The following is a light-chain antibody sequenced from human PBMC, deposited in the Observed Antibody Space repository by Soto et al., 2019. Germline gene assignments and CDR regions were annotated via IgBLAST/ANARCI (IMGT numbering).Light chain of an antibody. J-gene: IGKJ5*01. CDR2: EAS. CDR3: QHYDSYSIT. CDR1: QSINSC. Sequence: DIQMTQSPSTLSASVGDRVTITCRASQSINSCLAWYQQRPGEAPKLLIYEASRLESGVHSRFSGSGSGTEFTLSISSLQPDDFATYYCQHYDSYSITFGQGTRLEIK. V-gene: IGKV1-5*01.